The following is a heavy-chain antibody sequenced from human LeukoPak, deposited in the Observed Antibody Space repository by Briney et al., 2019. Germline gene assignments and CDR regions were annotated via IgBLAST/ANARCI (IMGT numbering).Heavy chain of an antibody. V-gene: IGHV2-70*11. Sequence: SGPALVNPTQPLTLTCTFSGFSLRTRGMCVSWIRQPPGKALEWLSRIDWDDDKYYSTSLKTRLTISQDTSKNQVVLTMTNMDPVDTATYYCARALCGYSYGYDYWGQGTLVTVSS. D-gene: IGHD5-18*01. CDR2: IDWDDDK. J-gene: IGHJ4*02. CDR3: ARALCGYSYGYDY. CDR1: GFSLRTRGMC.